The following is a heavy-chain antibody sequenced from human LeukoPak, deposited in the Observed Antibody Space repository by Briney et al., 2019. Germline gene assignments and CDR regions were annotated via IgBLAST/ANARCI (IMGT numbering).Heavy chain of an antibody. CDR3: RGVGGTKDY. Sequence: PGGSLRLSCAVTGFIFSSYTLQWVRQAPGKGLEYVSSLSRDGRYRYYADSVKGRFTISRDNSKNTTYLQMGSLRPEDKAVYYCRGVGGTKDYWGQGTLVTVSS. V-gene: IGHV3-64*02. CDR1: GFIFSSYT. D-gene: IGHD1-26*01. J-gene: IGHJ4*02. CDR2: LSRDGRYR.